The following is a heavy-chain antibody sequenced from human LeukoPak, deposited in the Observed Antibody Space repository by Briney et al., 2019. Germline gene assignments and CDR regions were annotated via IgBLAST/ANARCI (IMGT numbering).Heavy chain of an antibody. CDR3: ARDGLAGDFGVAIDY. D-gene: IGHD3-3*01. Sequence: GASVKVSCKASGYTFTGYYMHWVRQAPGQGLEWMGWINPNSGGTNYAQKFQGRVTMTRDTSISTAYMELSRLRSDDTAVYYCARDGLAGDFGVAIDYWGQGTLVTVSS. V-gene: IGHV1-2*02. CDR2: INPNSGGT. J-gene: IGHJ4*02. CDR1: GYTFTGYY.